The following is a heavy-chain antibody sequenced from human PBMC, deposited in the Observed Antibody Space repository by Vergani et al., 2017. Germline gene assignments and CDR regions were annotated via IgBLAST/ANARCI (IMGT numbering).Heavy chain of an antibody. CDR3: TTDPRYCGDGSCXWLRDHHYYGMDV. Sequence: EVQLVESGGGIVKPGGSLRLSCVASGFSFRNAWMNWVRRTPGKGLEWVGRIKSTFDRGTTDYAAAVKGRFTISRDDSKNTLFLQMNDLKTEDIGVYYCTTDPRYCGDGSCXWLRDHHYYGMDVWGQGTTVTVSS. J-gene: IGHJ6*02. CDR2: IKSTFDRGTT. CDR1: GFSFRNAW. D-gene: IGHD2-21*01. V-gene: IGHV3-15*07.